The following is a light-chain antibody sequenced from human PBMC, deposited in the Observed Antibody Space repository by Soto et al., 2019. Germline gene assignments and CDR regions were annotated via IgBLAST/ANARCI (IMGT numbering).Light chain of an antibody. CDR3: QQYGTSPT. CDR2: RTS. Sequence: ETVMTQSPVTLSVSPGERATLSCRASQSVSSNLAWYQQKPGQAPRLLIYRTSSRATGIPDRFSGSGSGTDFTLTISRLEPEDFAVYCCQQYGTSPTFGQRTRLEIK. V-gene: IGKV3-20*01. CDR1: QSVSSN. J-gene: IGKJ5*01.